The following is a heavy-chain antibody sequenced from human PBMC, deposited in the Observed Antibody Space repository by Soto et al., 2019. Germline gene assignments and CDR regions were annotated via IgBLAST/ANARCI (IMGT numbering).Heavy chain of an antibody. J-gene: IGHJ6*02. D-gene: IGHD3-3*01. V-gene: IGHV4-39*07. CDR3: ARLSDYDSWSGRGSGMDV. CDR2: IYYSGST. Sequence: SETLSLTCTVSGGSISSSSYYWGWIRQPPGKGLEWIGSIYYSGSTYYNPSLKSRVTISVDTSKNQFSLKLSSVTAADTAVYYCARLSDYDSWSGRGSGMDVWGQGTTVTVPS. CDR1: GGSISSSSYY.